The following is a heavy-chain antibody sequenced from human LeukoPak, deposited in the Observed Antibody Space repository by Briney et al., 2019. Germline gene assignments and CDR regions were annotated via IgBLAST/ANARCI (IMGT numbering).Heavy chain of an antibody. D-gene: IGHD4-17*01. CDR1: AFTFSSYG. V-gene: IGHV3-23*01. Sequence: GGSLRLSCAASAFTFSSYGMSWVRQAPGKGLEWVSAISGSGGSTHYADSVKGRFIISRDNSKNSLYLQMNSLRAEDTAVYYCAKEFSSVTFFDYWGQGTLVTVSS. CDR2: ISGSGGST. J-gene: IGHJ4*02. CDR3: AKEFSSVTFFDY.